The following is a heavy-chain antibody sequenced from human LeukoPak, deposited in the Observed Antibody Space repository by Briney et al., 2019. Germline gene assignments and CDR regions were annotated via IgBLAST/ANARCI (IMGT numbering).Heavy chain of an antibody. CDR1: GFAFSSSA. CDR2: IVVGSGQT. D-gene: IGHD3-22*01. CDR3: AATGYYQKDYYMDV. Sequence: EASVKVSCKASGFAFSSSAIQWVRQARGQRLEWIGWIVVGSGQTNYAQRLQERVTITRDMSTGTAYMELRSLRSEDTAAYYCAATGYYQKDYYMDVWGKGTTVTVFS. J-gene: IGHJ6*03. V-gene: IGHV1-58*02.